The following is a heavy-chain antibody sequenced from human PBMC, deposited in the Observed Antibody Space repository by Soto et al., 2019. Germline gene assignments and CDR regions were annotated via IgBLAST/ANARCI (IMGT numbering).Heavy chain of an antibody. CDR2: IFYSGST. D-gene: IGHD3-10*01. Sequence: PSETLSLTCTVSVGSVSSGTYFWSWIRQPPGRGLEWIGSIFYSGSTNYNPSLKSRVTISVDRSKNHFSLKLSSVTAADTAVYYCARDVIMTRELLWFGETNRYYGMDVWGQGTTVTVSS. CDR3: ARDVIMTRELLWFGETNRYYGMDV. V-gene: IGHV4-61*03. J-gene: IGHJ6*02. CDR1: VGSVSSGTYF.